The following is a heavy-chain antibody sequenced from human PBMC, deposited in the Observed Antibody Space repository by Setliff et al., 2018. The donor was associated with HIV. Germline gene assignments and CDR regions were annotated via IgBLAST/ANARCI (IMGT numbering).Heavy chain of an antibody. D-gene: IGHD6-19*01. J-gene: IGHJ4*02. Sequence: PSETLSLTCTVSGASISSGSYYWTWIRQPAGKGLEWIGHIYTSGSTNYNPSLKSRVTISLDTSKNQFSLSLRSVTAADTAVYFCARERPQSHFFDYWGQGTLVTVSS. CDR2: IYTSGST. V-gene: IGHV4-61*09. CDR1: GASISSGSYY. CDR3: ARERPQSHFFDY.